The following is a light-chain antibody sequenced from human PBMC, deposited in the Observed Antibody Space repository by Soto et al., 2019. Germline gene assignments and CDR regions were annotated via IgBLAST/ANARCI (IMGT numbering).Light chain of an antibody. CDR1: QSISTY. J-gene: IGKJ1*01. CDR3: QHYNSYSEA. Sequence: DIQMTQSPSSLSAAVGDRVNITCRASQSISTYLSWLQQKPGKAPKLLVYSASNLQSGVPSRFSGSGSGTEFTLTISSLQPDDFATYYCQHYNSYSEAFGQGTKVDIK. V-gene: IGKV1-16*01. CDR2: SAS.